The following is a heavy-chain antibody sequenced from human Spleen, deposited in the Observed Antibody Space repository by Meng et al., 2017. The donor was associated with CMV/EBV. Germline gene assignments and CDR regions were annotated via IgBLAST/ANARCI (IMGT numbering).Heavy chain of an antibody. Sequence: GESLKISCAASGFNFNIYAMSWVRQAPGKGLEWVSAISGSGGTTYYADSVKGRFTISRDNSKNTLYLQMNSLRAEDTAFYYCASAFRSRGVTASFDPWGQGTLVTVSS. V-gene: IGHV3-23*01. J-gene: IGHJ5*02. D-gene: IGHD4-23*01. CDR3: ASAFRSRGVTASFDP. CDR1: GFNFNIYA. CDR2: ISGSGGTT.